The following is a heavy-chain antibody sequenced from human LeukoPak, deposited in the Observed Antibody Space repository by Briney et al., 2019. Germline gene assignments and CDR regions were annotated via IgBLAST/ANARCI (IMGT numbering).Heavy chain of an antibody. D-gene: IGHD1-26*01. CDR1: GYSFTSYW. CDR3: ARTWGIVGATGPYYYYMDV. J-gene: IGHJ6*03. CDR2: IYPGDSDT. V-gene: IGHV5-51*01. Sequence: GESLKISCKGSGYSFTSYWIGWVRQMHGKGLEWMGIIYPGDSDTRYSPSFQGQVTISADKSISTAYLQWSSLKASDTAMYYCARTWGIVGATGPYYYYMDVWGKGTTVTVSS.